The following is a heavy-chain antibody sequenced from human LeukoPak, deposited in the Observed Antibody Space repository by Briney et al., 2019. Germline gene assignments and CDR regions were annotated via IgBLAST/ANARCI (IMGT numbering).Heavy chain of an antibody. V-gene: IGHV4-39*01. Sequence: SETLSLTCTVSGGSISSSSYYWGWIRQPPGKGLEWIGSIYYSGSTYYNPSLKSRVTISVDTSKNQFSLKLSSVTAADTAVYYCAKHNNWSFDYWGQGTLVTVSS. CDR1: GGSISSSSYY. D-gene: IGHD1-20*01. CDR2: IYYSGST. CDR3: AKHNNWSFDY. J-gene: IGHJ4*02.